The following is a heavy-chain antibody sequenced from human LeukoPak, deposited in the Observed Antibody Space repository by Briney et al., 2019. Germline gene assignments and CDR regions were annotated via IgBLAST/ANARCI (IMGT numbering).Heavy chain of an antibody. CDR1: GYTFTSYG. CDR3: AREVGATTHYYYMDV. D-gene: IGHD1-26*01. J-gene: IGHJ6*03. V-gene: IGHV1-18*01. CDR2: ISAYNGNT. Sequence: GASVNVSCKASGYTFTSYGISWVRQAPGQGLEWMGWISAYNGNTNYAQKLQGRVTMTTDTSTSTAYMELRSLRSDDTAVYYCAREVGATTHYYYMDVWGKGTTVTVSS.